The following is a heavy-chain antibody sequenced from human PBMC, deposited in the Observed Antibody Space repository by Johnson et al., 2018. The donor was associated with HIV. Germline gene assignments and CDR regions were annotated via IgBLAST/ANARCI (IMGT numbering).Heavy chain of an antibody. J-gene: IGHJ3*02. CDR3: AREGESLLDAFDI. Sequence: VQLVESGGDLVKPGGSLRLSCAASGFTFDDYTMHWVRQAPGKGLEWVSAIGTAGDTYYPGSVKGRFTISRENAKNSLYMEMNSLRAEDTALYYCAREGESLLDAFDIWGQGTMVTVSA. V-gene: IGHV3-13*01. CDR2: IGTAGDT. CDR1: GFTFDDYT. D-gene: IGHD3-16*01.